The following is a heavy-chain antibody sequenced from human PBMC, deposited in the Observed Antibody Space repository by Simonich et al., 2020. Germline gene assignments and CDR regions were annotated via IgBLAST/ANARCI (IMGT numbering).Heavy chain of an antibody. CDR1: GYTFTSYG. CDR3: ARASRGTWWYYYFDY. V-gene: IGHV1-18*01. D-gene: IGHD2-15*01. Sequence: QVQLVQSGAEVKKPGASVKVSCKASGYTFTSYGISWVRQAPGQGLEWMGRISASNGNTNYDQKLQGRVTMTTDTSTSTAYMELRGLRSDDTAVYYCARASRGTWWYYYFDYWGQGTLVTVSS. CDR2: ISASNGNT. J-gene: IGHJ4*02.